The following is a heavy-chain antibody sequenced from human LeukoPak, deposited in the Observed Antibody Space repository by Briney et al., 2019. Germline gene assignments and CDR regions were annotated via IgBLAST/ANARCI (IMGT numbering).Heavy chain of an antibody. Sequence: PSETLSLTCTVSGGSISSYYWSWIRQPPGKGLEWIGYIYYSGSTSYNPSLKSRVTISVDTSKNQFSLKLSSVTAADTAVYYCATYPFRGATHYFDYWGQGILVTVSS. CDR3: ATYPFRGATHYFDY. V-gene: IGHV4-59*01. CDR2: IYYSGST. J-gene: IGHJ4*02. D-gene: IGHD3-10*01. CDR1: GGSISSYY.